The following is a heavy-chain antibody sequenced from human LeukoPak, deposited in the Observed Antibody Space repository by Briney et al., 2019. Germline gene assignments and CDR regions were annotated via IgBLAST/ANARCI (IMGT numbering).Heavy chain of an antibody. D-gene: IGHD5-18*01. J-gene: IGHJ3*02. CDR3: AKDLGKRGYSYGYGGDAFAI. CDR1: GFTFDDYA. Sequence: GGSLRLSCAATGFTFDDYAMHWVRQAPGKGLEWVSGMSWNSGSIGYADSVKGRFTISRDNAKNSLYLQMNSLRAEDTALYYCAKDLGKRGYSYGYGGDAFAIWGQGTMVTVSS. CDR2: MSWNSGSI. V-gene: IGHV3-9*01.